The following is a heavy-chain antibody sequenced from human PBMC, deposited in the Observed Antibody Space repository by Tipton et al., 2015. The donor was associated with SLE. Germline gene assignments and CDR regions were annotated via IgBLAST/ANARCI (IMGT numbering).Heavy chain of an antibody. V-gene: IGHV4-59*01. CDR1: GGSIRSYY. CDR2: IYYSGST. D-gene: IGHD6-19*01. J-gene: IGHJ4*02. CDR3: ARGGGWGSYFDY. Sequence: TLSLTCTVSGGSIRSYYWSWIRQPPGKGLEWIGYIYYSGSTNYNPSLKSRVTISVDTSKNQFSLKLSSVTAADTAVYYCARGGGWGSYFDYWGQGTLVTVSS.